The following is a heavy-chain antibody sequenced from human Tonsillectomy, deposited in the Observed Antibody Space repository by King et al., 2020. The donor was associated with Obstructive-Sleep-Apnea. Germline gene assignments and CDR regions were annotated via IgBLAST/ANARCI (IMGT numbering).Heavy chain of an antibody. Sequence: QLVQSGAEVKKPGSSVKVSCKASGGTFSSYAISWVRQAPGQGLKWMGRIIPILAIANYAQKFQGRVTITADKSTSTAYMELSSLRSEDTAVYYWARWLGNFDYWGQGTLVTVSS. CDR1: GGTFSSYA. CDR2: IIPILAIA. CDR3: ARWLGNFDY. D-gene: IGHD3-22*01. J-gene: IGHJ4*02. V-gene: IGHV1-69*04.